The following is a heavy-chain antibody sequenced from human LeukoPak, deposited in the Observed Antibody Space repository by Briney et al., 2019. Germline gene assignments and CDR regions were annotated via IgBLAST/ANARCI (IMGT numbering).Heavy chain of an antibody. D-gene: IGHD4-17*01. J-gene: IGHJ4*02. CDR1: GVSISSSNSY. Sequence: SETLSLTCTVSGVSISSSNSYWGWIRQPPGKGLEWIGSIYYTGNTYYNASLKSRVTISVDTSKNQFSLKLSSVTAADTAVYYCARGHVYGDHDYWGQGTLVTVSS. CDR3: ARGHVYGDHDY. V-gene: IGHV4-39*01. CDR2: IYYTGNT.